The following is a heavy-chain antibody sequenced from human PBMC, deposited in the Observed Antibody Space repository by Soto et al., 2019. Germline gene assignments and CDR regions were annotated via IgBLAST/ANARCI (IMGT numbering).Heavy chain of an antibody. CDR1: GFTFSSYA. CDR2: ISYDGSNK. CDR3: ARTGRLALWFGELLSDY. V-gene: IGHV3-30-3*01. D-gene: IGHD3-10*01. Sequence: GSLRLSCAASGFTFSSYAMHWVRQAPGKGLEWVAVISYDGSNKYYADSVKGRFTISRDNSKNTLYLQMNSLRAEDTAVYYCARTGRLALWFGELLSDYWGQGTMVTVSS. J-gene: IGHJ4*02.